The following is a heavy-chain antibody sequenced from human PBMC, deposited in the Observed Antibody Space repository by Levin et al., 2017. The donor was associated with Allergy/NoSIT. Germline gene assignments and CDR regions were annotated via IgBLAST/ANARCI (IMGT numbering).Heavy chain of an antibody. CDR1: GGTFSSYA. Sequence: SVKVSCKASGGTFSSYAISWVRQAPGQGLEWMGGIIPVFGAANNAPKFQDRVTITADEFRSTAYLELSSLRSDDTAVYYCAREVTKVRGVMAYGMDVWGPGTTVIVSS. V-gene: IGHV1-69*13. J-gene: IGHJ6*02. CDR3: AREVTKVRGVMAYGMDV. CDR2: IIPVFGAA. D-gene: IGHD3-10*01.